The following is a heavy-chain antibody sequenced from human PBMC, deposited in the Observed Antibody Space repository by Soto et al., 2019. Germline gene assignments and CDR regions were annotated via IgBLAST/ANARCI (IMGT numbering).Heavy chain of an antibody. CDR1: GGSISSGDYY. J-gene: IGHJ4*02. CDR3: ARERLVPAASFDY. CDR2: IYYSGST. Sequence: QVQLQESGPGLVKPSQTLSLTCTVSGGSISSGDYYWSWIRQPPGKGLEWIGYIYYSGSTYYNPSLKRRVTISVDTSKNPFSLKLSSVTAADTAVYYCARERLVPAASFDYWGQGTLVTVSS. V-gene: IGHV4-30-4*01. D-gene: IGHD2-2*01.